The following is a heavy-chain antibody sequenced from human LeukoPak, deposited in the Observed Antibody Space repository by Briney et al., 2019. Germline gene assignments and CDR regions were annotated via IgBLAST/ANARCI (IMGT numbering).Heavy chain of an antibody. CDR1: RDSISSGGYY. D-gene: IGHD6-13*01. CDR3: ATCPYSSSWCHFDS. CDR2: IYDSGST. Sequence: PSETLSLTCTVPRDSISSGGYYSGWISQHPGKGLEWIAYIYDSGSTYYNPSLKGRVNISLDMSEDQFSLKLSSVTAADTAVYYCATCPYSSSWCHFDSWGQGTLVTVSS. V-gene: IGHV4-31*03. J-gene: IGHJ4*02.